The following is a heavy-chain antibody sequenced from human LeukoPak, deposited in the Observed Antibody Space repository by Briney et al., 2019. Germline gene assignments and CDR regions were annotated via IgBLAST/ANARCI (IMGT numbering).Heavy chain of an antibody. CDR3: ARQVNWDYFDY. V-gene: IGHV4-59*08. Sequence: SETLSLTCTVSGDSITNYYWNWIRQPPGKGLEWIGYISYSGSTKYSPSLKSRVTMSIDTSNNQFSLKVSSVTAADTAMYFCARQVNWDYFDYWGQGPLVTVSS. CDR1: GDSITNYY. J-gene: IGHJ4*02. CDR2: ISYSGST. D-gene: IGHD7-27*01.